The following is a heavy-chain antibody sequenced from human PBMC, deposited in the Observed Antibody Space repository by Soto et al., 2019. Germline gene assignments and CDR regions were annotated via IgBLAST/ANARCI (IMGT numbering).Heavy chain of an antibody. J-gene: IGHJ4*02. Sequence: SETLSLTCAVYGGSFSGYYWSWIRQPPGKGLEWIGEINHSGSTNYNPSLKSRVTISVDTSKNQFSLKLSSVTAADTAVYYCARGGRHYGSGSYYFDYWGQGTLVTV. D-gene: IGHD3-10*01. CDR2: INHSGST. CDR1: GGSFSGYY. V-gene: IGHV4-34*01. CDR3: ARGGRHYGSGSYYFDY.